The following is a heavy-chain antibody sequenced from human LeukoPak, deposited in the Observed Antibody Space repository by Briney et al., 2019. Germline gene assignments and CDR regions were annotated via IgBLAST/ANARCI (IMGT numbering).Heavy chain of an antibody. D-gene: IGHD3-22*01. J-gene: IGHJ4*02. V-gene: IGHV4-34*01. CDR1: GVSFSGYY. Sequence: SETLSLTCAVYGVSFSGYYWSWIRQPPWKGLEWIGEINHSGSTNYNPSLKSRVTISVDTSKNQFSLKLSSVTAADTAVYYCARGKGDLSMIVMIVTAVEFYFDSWGPGTLVTVSS. CDR3: ARGKGDLSMIVMIVTAVEFYFDS. CDR2: INHSGST.